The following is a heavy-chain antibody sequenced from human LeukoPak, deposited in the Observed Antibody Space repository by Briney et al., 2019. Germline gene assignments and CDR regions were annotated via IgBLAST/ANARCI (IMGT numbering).Heavy chain of an antibody. CDR1: GFTFSGSA. J-gene: IGHJ4*02. V-gene: IGHV3-73*01. CDR3: TRHAYDSSGYLVARDY. Sequence: GGSLRLSCAASGFTFSGSAMHWVRLASGKGLEWVGRIRSKANNYATAYAASVKGRFAISRHESKNTANLQMNSPKTQDTAMYYCTRHAYDSSGYLVARDYWGQGTLVTVSS. CDR2: IRSKANNYAT. D-gene: IGHD3-22*01.